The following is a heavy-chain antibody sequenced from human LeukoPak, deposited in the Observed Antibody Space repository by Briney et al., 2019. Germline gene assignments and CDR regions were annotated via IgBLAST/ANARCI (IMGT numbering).Heavy chain of an antibody. CDR2: IYPGDSDS. V-gene: IGHV5-51*01. J-gene: IGHJ4*02. CDR1: GNSFTSHW. CDR3: ARTDYYGSGNFDY. Sequence: GESLQISCKGSGNSFTSHWIAWVRQMPGKGLEWMGIIYPGDSDSRYSPSFQGQVTISADKSISTTYLQWTSLKASDTTVYYCARTDYYGSGNFDYWGQGTLVTVSS. D-gene: IGHD3-10*01.